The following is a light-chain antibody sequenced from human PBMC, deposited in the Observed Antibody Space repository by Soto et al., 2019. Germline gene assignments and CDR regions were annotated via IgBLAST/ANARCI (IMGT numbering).Light chain of an antibody. V-gene: IGKV3-20*01. Sequence: EIVLTQSTGTLSLSPGDRATLSCRASQSVNSNYLAWYQRKPGQAPRLLIYGASNRATDIPYRFSASGSGTDFTLTITRLEAEDFAVYYCQQYDSTPPTFGQGTKVEVK. J-gene: IGKJ1*01. CDR2: GAS. CDR3: QQYDSTPPT. CDR1: QSVNSNY.